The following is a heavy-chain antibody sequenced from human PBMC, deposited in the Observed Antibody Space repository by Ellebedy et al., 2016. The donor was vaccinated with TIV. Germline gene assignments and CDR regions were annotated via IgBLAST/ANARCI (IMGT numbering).Heavy chain of an antibody. V-gene: IGHV1-18*01. Sequence: ASVKVSCKASGYTLTNFGITWVRQAPGQGLEWMGWISAPHRNINYAQSIQDRATMTTDTSTNTAYLELRSLKSDDTAVYFCARDGSGSWFDPWGRGTPVTVSS. J-gene: IGHJ5*02. CDR2: ISAPHRNI. CDR3: ARDGSGSWFDP. CDR1: GYTLTNFG.